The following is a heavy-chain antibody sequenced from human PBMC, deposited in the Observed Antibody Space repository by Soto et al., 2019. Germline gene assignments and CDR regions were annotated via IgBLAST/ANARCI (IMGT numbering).Heavy chain of an antibody. CDR1: GYTFTRYD. CDR2: MNPNSGNT. D-gene: IGHD3-10*02. V-gene: IGHV1-8*01. J-gene: IGHJ6*03. Sequence: ASVKVSCKASGYTFTRYDINWVRQATGQGLEWMGWMNPNSGNTGYAQKFQGRVPMTRNTSISTAYMELSSLRSEDTAVYYCARGGVYVRLIYYYYSMDVWGKGTTVTVSS. CDR3: ARGGVYVRLIYYYYSMDV.